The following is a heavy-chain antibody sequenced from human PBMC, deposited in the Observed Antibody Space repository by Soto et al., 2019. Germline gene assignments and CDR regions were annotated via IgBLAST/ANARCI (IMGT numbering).Heavy chain of an antibody. CDR2: SRNKANSYST. V-gene: IGHV3-72*01. CDR1: GFTFSDHY. J-gene: IGHJ4*02. D-gene: IGHD2-2*02. CDR3: ARANTVPKDFDY. Sequence: PGGSLRLSCAASGFTFSDHYMDWVRQAPGKGLEWVGRSRNKANSYSTEYAASVKGRFTISRDDSKNSLYLQMNSLKTEDTAVYYCARANTVPKDFDYWGQGTLVTVSS.